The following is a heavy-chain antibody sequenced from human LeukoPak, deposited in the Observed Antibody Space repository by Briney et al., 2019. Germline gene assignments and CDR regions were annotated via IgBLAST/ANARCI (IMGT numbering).Heavy chain of an antibody. CDR1: GFTFSSYG. Sequence: GGSLRLSCAASGFTFSSYGMHWVRQAPGKGLEWVAVIWYDGSNKYYADSVKGRFTISRDNSKNTLYLQMNSLRAENTAVYYCAREGTFHDAFDIWGQGTMVTVSS. CDR3: AREGTFHDAFDI. J-gene: IGHJ3*02. D-gene: IGHD3-10*01. V-gene: IGHV3-33*01. CDR2: IWYDGSNK.